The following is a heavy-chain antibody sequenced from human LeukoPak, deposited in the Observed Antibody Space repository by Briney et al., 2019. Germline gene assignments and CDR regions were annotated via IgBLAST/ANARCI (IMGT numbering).Heavy chain of an antibody. CDR1: GGSISSYY. CDR3: ARVEGDYYGSGSYWFDY. D-gene: IGHD3-10*01. J-gene: IGHJ4*02. Sequence: LETLSLTCTVSGGSISSYYWSWIRQPPGKGLEWIGYIYYSGSTNYNPSLKSRVTISVDTSKNQFSLKLSSVTAADTAVYYCARVEGDYYGSGSYWFDYWGQGTLVTVSS. V-gene: IGHV4-59*01. CDR2: IYYSGST.